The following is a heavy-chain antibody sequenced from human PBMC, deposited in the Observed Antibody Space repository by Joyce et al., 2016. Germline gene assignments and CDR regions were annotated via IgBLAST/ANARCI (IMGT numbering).Heavy chain of an antibody. J-gene: IGHJ4*02. CDR3: AREIDYYDSSGYYPGHFFDY. D-gene: IGHD3-22*01. CDR1: GGSITGFY. Sequence: QVQLQESGPGLVKPSETLSLTCTVSGGSITGFYWSWIRQPPGKGLEWIGYMYYSGSTNYNPALKSRVTISEDTSKNQFSLKLTSVTAADTAVYFCAREIDYYDSSGYYPGHFFDYWGQGNLVTVSS. CDR2: MYYSGST. V-gene: IGHV4-59*01.